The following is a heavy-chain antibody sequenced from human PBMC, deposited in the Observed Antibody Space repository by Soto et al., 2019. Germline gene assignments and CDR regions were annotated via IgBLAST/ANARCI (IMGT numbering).Heavy chain of an antibody. J-gene: IGHJ4*02. CDR1: GYAFTTYG. CDR3: ARGRYGDY. V-gene: IGHV1-18*01. Sequence: QVHLVQSGAEVKKPGASVKVSCKGSGYAFTTYGITWVRQAPGQGLEWMGWISAHNGNTNYAQTLQGRVTVTRDTSTSTAYMELRSLRSADTAVYYCARGRYGDYWGQGALVTVSS. D-gene: IGHD1-1*01. CDR2: ISAHNGNT.